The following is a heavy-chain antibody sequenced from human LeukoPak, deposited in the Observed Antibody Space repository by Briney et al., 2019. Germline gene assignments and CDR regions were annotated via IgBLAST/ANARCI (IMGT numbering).Heavy chain of an antibody. CDR2: IYYSGST. CDR1: GGSISSSSYY. J-gene: IGHJ4*02. CDR3: AVYSYGYAGIDY. D-gene: IGHD5-18*01. Sequence: PSETLSLTCTVSGGSISSSSYYWGWIRQPPGKGLEWIGSIYYSGSTYYNPSLKSRVTISVDTSKNQFSLKLSSVTAADTAVYYCAVYSYGYAGIDYWGQGTLVTVSS. V-gene: IGHV4-39*07.